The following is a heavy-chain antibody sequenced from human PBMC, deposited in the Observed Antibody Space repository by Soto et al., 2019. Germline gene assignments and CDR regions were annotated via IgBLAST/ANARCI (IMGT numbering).Heavy chain of an antibody. CDR3: ASPSTTHFDY. J-gene: IGHJ4*02. Sequence: SVKVSCKDSSYTFSSYGIGWVRQAPGQGLERMGGIIPIFGTANYAQKFQGRVTITADESTSTAYMELSSLRSEDTAVYYCASPSTTHFDYWGQGTLVTVSS. CDR1: SYTFSSYG. CDR2: IIPIFGTA. D-gene: IGHD4-17*01. V-gene: IGHV1-69*13.